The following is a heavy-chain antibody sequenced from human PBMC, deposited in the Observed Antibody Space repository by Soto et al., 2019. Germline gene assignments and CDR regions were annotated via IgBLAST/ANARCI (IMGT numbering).Heavy chain of an antibody. CDR3: AKDGYPYCDGDCYSDYFDY. Sequence: PGGSLRLSCAASGFTFSSYGMHWVRQAPGKGLEWVAVISYDGSNKYYADFVKGRFTISRDNSKNTLFLLINSLRTEDTAVYYCAKDGYPYCDGDCYSDYFDYWGQATLVTVSS. D-gene: IGHD2-21*02. J-gene: IGHJ4*02. CDR2: ISYDGSNK. V-gene: IGHV3-30*18. CDR1: GFTFSSYG.